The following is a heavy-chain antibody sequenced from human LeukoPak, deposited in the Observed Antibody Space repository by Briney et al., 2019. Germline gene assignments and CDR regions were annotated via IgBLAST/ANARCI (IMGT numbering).Heavy chain of an antibody. J-gene: IGHJ4*02. D-gene: IGHD6-13*01. CDR3: ARAGSPAADKGTFDY. CDR1: GGSISSGGYS. CDR2: INHSGST. Sequence: PSETLSLTCAVSGGSISSGGYSWSWIRQPPGKGLEWIGEINHSGSTNYNPSLKSRVTISIDTFKKQFSLKMNSVTAADTTVYYCARAGSPAADKGTFDYWGQGTLVTVSS. V-gene: IGHV4-30-2*01.